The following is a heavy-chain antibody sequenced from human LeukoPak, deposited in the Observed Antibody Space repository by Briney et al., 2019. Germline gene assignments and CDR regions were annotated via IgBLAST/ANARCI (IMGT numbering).Heavy chain of an antibody. V-gene: IGHV3-33*01. J-gene: IGHJ6*02. CDR3: ATSDV. Sequence: GGSVRLSCAASGFTFSSYGVHWVRQGPGKGLEWVAVIWYDGSNKYYADPVKGLFSISRDNSKNTLYLQMNRLRAEDTAVYYCATSDVWGQGTTVTVSS. CDR1: GFTFSSYG. CDR2: IWYDGSNK.